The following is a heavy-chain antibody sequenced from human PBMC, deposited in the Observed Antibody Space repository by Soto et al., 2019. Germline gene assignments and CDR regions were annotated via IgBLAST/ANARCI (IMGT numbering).Heavy chain of an antibody. CDR3: ASNWGSDWYFDL. CDR1: GGTFSSYA. Sequence: QVQLVQSGAEVKKPGSSVKVSCKASGGTFSSYAISWVRQAPGQGLEWMGGIIPIFGTANYAQKFQGRVTITADGSTRPAYMQLSSLRSEDTPVYYCASNWGSDWYFDLWGRGTLVTVSS. CDR2: IIPIFGTA. D-gene: IGHD7-27*01. J-gene: IGHJ2*01. V-gene: IGHV1-69*12.